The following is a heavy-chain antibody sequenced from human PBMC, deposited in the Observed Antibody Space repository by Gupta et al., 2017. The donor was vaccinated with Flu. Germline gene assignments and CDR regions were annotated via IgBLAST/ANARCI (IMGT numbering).Heavy chain of an antibody. D-gene: IGHD6-6*01. V-gene: IGHV1-69-2*01. CDR2: VDPEDGET. J-gene: IGHJ6*02. CDR1: GYTFTDYY. CDR3: ATDPSSSSPKSYYYYGMDV. Sequence: EVQLVQSGAEVKKPGATVKISCKVSGYTFTDYYMHWVQQAPGKGLEWMGLVDPEDGETIYAEKFQGRVTITADTSTDTAYMELSSLRSEDTAVYYCATDPSSSSPKSYYYYGMDVWGQGTTVTVSS.